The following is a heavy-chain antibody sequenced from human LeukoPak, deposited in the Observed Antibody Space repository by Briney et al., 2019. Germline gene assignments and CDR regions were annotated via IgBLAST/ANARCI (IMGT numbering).Heavy chain of an antibody. CDR2: INSLGSTI. CDR1: GFTFSDYY. D-gene: IGHD4-23*01. V-gene: IGHV3-11*04. CDR3: ARDPGG. Sequence: GGSLRLSCAGSGFTFSDYYMNWIRQAPGKGLEWVSYINSLGSTIYYADPVKGRFTISRDNAKNSLYLQMNSLRAEDTAVYYCARDPGGWGQGTLVTVSS. J-gene: IGHJ4*02.